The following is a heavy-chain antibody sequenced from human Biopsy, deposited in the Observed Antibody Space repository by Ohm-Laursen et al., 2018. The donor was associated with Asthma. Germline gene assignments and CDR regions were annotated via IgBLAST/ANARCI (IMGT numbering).Heavy chain of an antibody. J-gene: IGHJ6*02. V-gene: IGHV1-18*01. CDR1: GYTFNSAG. CDR3: ARAVDYSHYYGIDV. D-gene: IGHD3-10*01. Sequence: SVKVSCKTSGYTFNSAGVIWVRQAPGQGLEWMGWISVYNGNTKVAQKLQDRVTMITDTSTSTAYMELRSLRSDDTAVYFCARAVDYSHYYGIDVWGQGTTVTVS. CDR2: ISVYNGNT.